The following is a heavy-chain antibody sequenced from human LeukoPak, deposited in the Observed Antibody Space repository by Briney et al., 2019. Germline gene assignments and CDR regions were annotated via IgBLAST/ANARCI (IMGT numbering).Heavy chain of an antibody. D-gene: IGHD3-9*01. J-gene: IGHJ4*02. CDR3: ARDLSAGHDILTGYYTYYFDY. V-gene: IGHV1-46*03. Sequence: ASVKVSCKASGYTFTSYYMHWVRQAPGQGLEWMGIINPSGGSTSYAQKFQGRVTMTRDTSTSAVYMELSSLRSEDTAVYYCARDLSAGHDILTGYYTYYFDYWGQGTLVTVSS. CDR1: GYTFTSYY. CDR2: INPSGGST.